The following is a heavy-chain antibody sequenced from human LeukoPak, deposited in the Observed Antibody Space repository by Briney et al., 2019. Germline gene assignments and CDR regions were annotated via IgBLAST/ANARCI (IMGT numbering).Heavy chain of an antibody. CDR3: ARGLIPMPNWFDP. CDR2: IKLDGSAK. CDR1: GFTFSTYW. Sequence: GGSLRLSCAASGFTFSTYWMSWVRQAPGKGLEWVANIKLDGSAKYYVDSAKGRFTISRDNAKNSLYLQMNSLRAEDTAVYYCARGLIPMPNWFDPWGQGTLVTVSS. J-gene: IGHJ5*02. D-gene: IGHD2-2*01. V-gene: IGHV3-7*01.